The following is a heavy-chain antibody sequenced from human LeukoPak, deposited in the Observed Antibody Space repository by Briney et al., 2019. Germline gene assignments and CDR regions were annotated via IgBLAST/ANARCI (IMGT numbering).Heavy chain of an antibody. J-gene: IGHJ4*02. CDR3: ARDLDLREGGIDY. V-gene: IGHV1-2*02. D-gene: IGHD3-3*01. CDR1: GYTFTGYY. Sequence: ASVRVSCKASGYTFTGYYMHWVRQAPGQGLEWMGWINPNSGGTNYAQKFQGRVTVTRDTSISTAYMELSRLRSDDTAVYYCARDLDLREGGIDYWGQGTLVTVSS. CDR2: INPNSGGT.